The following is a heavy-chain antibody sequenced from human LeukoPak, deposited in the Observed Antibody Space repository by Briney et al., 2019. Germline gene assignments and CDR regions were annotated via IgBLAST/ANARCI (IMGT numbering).Heavy chain of an antibody. CDR1: GGSISSGSYY. D-gene: IGHD6-13*01. CDR3: AQIAAAAIDY. J-gene: IGHJ4*02. CDR2: IYTSGST. Sequence: PSETLSLTCTVSGGSISSGSYYWSWIRQPAGKGLEWIGRIYTSGSTNYNPSLKSRVTISVDTSKNQFSLKLSSVTAADTAVYYCAQIAAAAIDYWGQGTLVTVSS. V-gene: IGHV4-61*02.